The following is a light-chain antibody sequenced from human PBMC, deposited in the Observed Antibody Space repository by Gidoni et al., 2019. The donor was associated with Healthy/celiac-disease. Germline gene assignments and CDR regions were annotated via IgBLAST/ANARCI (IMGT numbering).Light chain of an antibody. CDR3: QQLNSYPPS. CDR1: QCISSY. J-gene: IGKJ2*03. Sequence: DIQLTQSPSFLSASVGDRVTITCRARQCISSYLAWYQQKPGKAPKLLIYAASTLQSGVPSSVSGSGSGTEFTLTISSLQPEDFATYYCQQLNSYPPSFGQGTKLEIK. V-gene: IGKV1-9*01. CDR2: AAS.